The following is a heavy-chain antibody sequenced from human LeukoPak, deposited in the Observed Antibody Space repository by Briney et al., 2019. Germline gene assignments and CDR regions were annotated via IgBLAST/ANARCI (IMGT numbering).Heavy chain of an antibody. D-gene: IGHD6-19*01. Sequence: GASVKVSCKASGYTFTSYAMHWVRQAPGQRLEWMGWINAGNGNTKYSQKFQGRVTITRDTSASTAYMELSSLRSEDTAVYYCAREVTSGGWIFDYWGQGTLVTVSS. CDR3: AREVTSGGWIFDY. CDR1: GYTFTSYA. V-gene: IGHV1-3*01. J-gene: IGHJ4*02. CDR2: INAGNGNT.